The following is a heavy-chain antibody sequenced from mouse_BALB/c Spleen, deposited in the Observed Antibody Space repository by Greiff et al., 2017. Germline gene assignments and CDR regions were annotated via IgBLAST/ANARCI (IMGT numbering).Heavy chain of an antibody. J-gene: IGHJ2*01. V-gene: IGHV1S81*02. Sequence: QVQLQQPGAELVKPGASVKLSCKASGYTFTSYWMHWVKQRPGQGLEWIGEINPSNGGTNFNEKFKSKATLTVDKSSSTAYMQLSSLTSEDSAVYYCTRWGYGSYFDYWGQGTTLTVSS. CDR2: INPSNGGT. D-gene: IGHD1-1*01. CDR3: TRWGYGSYFDY. CDR1: GYTFTSYW.